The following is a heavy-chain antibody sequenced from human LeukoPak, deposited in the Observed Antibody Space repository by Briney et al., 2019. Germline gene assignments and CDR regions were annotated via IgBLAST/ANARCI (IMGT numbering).Heavy chain of an antibody. Sequence: SETLSLTCTVSGGSISSGGYYWSWIRQPPGKGLEWIGYIYHSGSTYYNPSLKSRVTISVDTSKNQFSLKLRAVTAADTAVYFCGRLPAVVAATDYWGQGTLVTVSS. J-gene: IGHJ4*02. CDR1: GGSISSGGYY. CDR3: GRLPAVVAATDY. CDR2: IYHSGST. D-gene: IGHD4-23*01. V-gene: IGHV4-30-2*01.